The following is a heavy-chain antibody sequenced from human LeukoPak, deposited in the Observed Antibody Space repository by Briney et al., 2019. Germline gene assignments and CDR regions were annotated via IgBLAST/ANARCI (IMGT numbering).Heavy chain of an antibody. Sequence: GGSLRLSCAASGFTFSTSWMSWVRQVPGKGLEWVANIKKDGSETYYVDSVKGRFTISRDNAKNSLYLQMNSLRAEDTAMYYCARGRYSGTTYYFDYWGQGTLVTVSS. J-gene: IGHJ4*02. CDR1: GFTFSTSW. D-gene: IGHD5-12*01. V-gene: IGHV3-7*03. CDR3: ARGRYSGTTYYFDY. CDR2: IKKDGSET.